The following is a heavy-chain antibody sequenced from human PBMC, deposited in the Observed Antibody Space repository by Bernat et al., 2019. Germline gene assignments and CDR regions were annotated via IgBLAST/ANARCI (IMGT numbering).Heavy chain of an antibody. J-gene: IGHJ4*02. CDR1: GFTFSSYG. CDR3: ARGLAY. V-gene: IGHV3-33*01. Sequence: QVQLVESGGGVVQPGRSLRLSCAASGFTFSSYGMHWVRQAPGKGLEWVAVIWYDGSNKYFPASVKCPFTLSRDTSKNTLYLPMNSLRAEDTAVYSWARGLAYWGPGTLVHVSS. D-gene: IGHD5-12*01. CDR2: IWYDGSNK.